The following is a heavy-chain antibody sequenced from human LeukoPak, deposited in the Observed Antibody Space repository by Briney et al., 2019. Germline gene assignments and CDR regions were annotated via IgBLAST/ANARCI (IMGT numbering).Heavy chain of an antibody. J-gene: IGHJ5*02. D-gene: IGHD3-10*01. CDR3: ARSYGSRSYYPFDP. V-gene: IGHV4-61*01. Sequence: SETLSLTCTVSGGSVSSDTYYWSWIRQPQGKGLEWIGYISYNGASNYNTSLKSRVTMSVDTSKNQFSLKLSSVIAADTAVYYFARSYGSRSYYPFDPWGQGTLVTVSS. CDR1: GGSVSSDTYY. CDR2: ISYNGAS.